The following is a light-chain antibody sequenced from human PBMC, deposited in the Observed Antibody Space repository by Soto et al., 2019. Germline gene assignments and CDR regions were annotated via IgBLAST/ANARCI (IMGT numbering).Light chain of an antibody. V-gene: IGKV1-5*03. Sequence: DIQMTQSPSTLSASVGDTVTITCRASQSLSYWLAWYQQKPGQAPKLLIHKASTFESGVTSRFSGSGSGTEFTLTISSLQPDDFATFYCQQYDRFPYTFGQGTKLEIK. J-gene: IGKJ2*01. CDR1: QSLSYW. CDR2: KAS. CDR3: QQYDRFPYT.